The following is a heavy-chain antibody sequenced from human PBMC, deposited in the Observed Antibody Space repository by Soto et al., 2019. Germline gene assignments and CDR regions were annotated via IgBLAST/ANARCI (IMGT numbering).Heavy chain of an antibody. V-gene: IGHV3-23*01. CDR2: ISGSGGST. CDR1: GFPFSSYS. J-gene: IGHJ4*02. CDR3: AKVKLWFGPFDY. D-gene: IGHD3-10*01. Sequence: PGGSLRLSCAASGFPFSSYSMNWVRQAPGKGLEWVSAISGSGGSTYYADSVKGRFTISRDNSKNTLYLQMNSLRAEDTAVYYCAKVKLWFGPFDYWGQGTLVTVSS.